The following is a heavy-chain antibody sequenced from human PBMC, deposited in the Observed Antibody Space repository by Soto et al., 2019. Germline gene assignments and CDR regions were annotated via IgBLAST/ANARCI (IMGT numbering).Heavy chain of an antibody. Sequence: ASVKVSCKASGYTFTSYAMNWVRQAPGQGLGWMGWINTNTGNPTYAQGFTGRFVFSLDTSVSTAYLQICSLKAEDTAVYYCARALRYCSSTSCYRYYGMDVWGQGTTVTVSS. D-gene: IGHD2-2*02. V-gene: IGHV7-4-1*01. CDR3: ARALRYCSSTSCYRYYGMDV. J-gene: IGHJ6*02. CDR2: INTNTGNP. CDR1: GYTFTSYA.